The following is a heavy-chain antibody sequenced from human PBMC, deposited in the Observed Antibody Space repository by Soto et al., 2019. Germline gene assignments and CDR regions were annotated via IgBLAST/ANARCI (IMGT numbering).Heavy chain of an antibody. V-gene: IGHV1-46*01. CDR3: ARGGRYYGSGSLDAFDI. CDR2: INPSGGST. J-gene: IGHJ3*02. Sequence: GASVKVSCKASGYTFTSYYMHWVRQAPGQGLEWMGIINPSGGSTSYAQKFQGRVTMTRDTSTSTVYMELSSLRSEDTAVYYCARGGRYYGSGSLDAFDIWGQGTMVTRLL. CDR1: GYTFTSYY. D-gene: IGHD3-10*01.